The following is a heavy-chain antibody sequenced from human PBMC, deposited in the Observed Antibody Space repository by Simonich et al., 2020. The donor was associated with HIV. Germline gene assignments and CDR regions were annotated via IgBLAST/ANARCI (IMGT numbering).Heavy chain of an antibody. D-gene: IGHD3-22*01. CDR1: GYTFTGHY. V-gene: IGHV1-2*02. Sequence: QVQLVQSGAEVKKPGASVKVSCKTSGYTFTGHYMHGVRQAPGQGLEWMGWINPNSGGTNYAQSFQGRVTMTRDTSISTAYMELSRLTSDDTAIYYCARVHITGYYSDYWGQGTLVTVSS. J-gene: IGHJ4*02. CDR3: ARVHITGYYSDY. CDR2: INPNSGGT.